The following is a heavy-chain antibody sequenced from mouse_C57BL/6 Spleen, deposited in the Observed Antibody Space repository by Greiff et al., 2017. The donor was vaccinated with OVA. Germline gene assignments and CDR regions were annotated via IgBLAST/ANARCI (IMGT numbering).Heavy chain of an antibody. CDR2: IDPETGGT. V-gene: IGHV1-15*01. CDR1: GYTFTDYE. D-gene: IGHD1-3*01. Sequence: QVHVKQSGAELVRPGASVTLSCKASGYTFTDYEMHWVKQTPVHGLEWIGAIDPETGGTAYNQKFKGKAILTADKSSSTAYMELRSLTSEDSAVYYCTKKVNSHFDYWGQGTTLTVSS. CDR3: TKKVNSHFDY. J-gene: IGHJ2*01.